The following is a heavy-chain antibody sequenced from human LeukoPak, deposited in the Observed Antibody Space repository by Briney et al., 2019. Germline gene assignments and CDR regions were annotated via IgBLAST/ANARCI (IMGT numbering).Heavy chain of an antibody. V-gene: IGHV3-72*01. CDR2: TRNKANSYTT. J-gene: IGHJ4*02. CDR3: TAAFYYSPTYYLDY. D-gene: IGHD2/OR15-2a*01. Sequence: GGSLRLSCAASGFTFSDHYMDWVRQAPGEGLEWVARTRNKANSYTTEYAASVKGRFTISRDDSKKSLYLQINSLKTEDTAIYYCTAAFYYSPTYYLDYWGQGTLVTVSS. CDR1: GFTFSDHY.